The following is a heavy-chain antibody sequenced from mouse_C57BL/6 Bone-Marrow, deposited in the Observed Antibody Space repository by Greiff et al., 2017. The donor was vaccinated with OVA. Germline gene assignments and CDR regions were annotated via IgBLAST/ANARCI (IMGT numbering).Heavy chain of an antibody. J-gene: IGHJ2*01. V-gene: IGHV1-26*01. CDR3: AIGGLGFDY. Sequence: VQLQQSGPELVKPGASVKISCKASGYTFTDYYMNWVKQSHGKSLEWIGDINPNNGGTSYNQKFKGKATLTVDKSSSTAYMELRSLTSEDSAVYYCAIGGLGFDYWGQGTTLTVSS. CDR1: GYTFTDYY. D-gene: IGHD4-1*01. CDR2: INPNNGGT.